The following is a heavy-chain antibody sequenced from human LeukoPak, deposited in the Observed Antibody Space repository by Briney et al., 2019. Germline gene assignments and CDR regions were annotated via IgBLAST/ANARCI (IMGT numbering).Heavy chain of an antibody. V-gene: IGHV3-74*01. CDR3: ASLITLGGVGVYFDY. CDR2: VNSDGRNT. CDR1: GFTFSKYW. J-gene: IGHJ4*02. D-gene: IGHD3-16*01. Sequence: HPGGSLRLSCAASGFTFSKYWMHWVRQAPGKGLVWVSRVNSDGRNTDYADSVKGRFTISRDNAKNTLYLQMNSLRVEDTAVYYCASLITLGGVGVYFDYWGQGTVVTVSS.